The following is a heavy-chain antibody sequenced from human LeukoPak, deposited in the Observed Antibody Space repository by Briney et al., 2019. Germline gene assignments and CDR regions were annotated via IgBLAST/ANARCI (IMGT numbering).Heavy chain of an antibody. V-gene: IGHV3-48*02. J-gene: IGHJ4*02. CDR1: GITFSSYS. CDR2: ISRSSSTI. Sequence: GGSLRLSCAASGITFSSYSMNWVRQAPGKGLEWVSYISRSSSTIYYADSVKGRFTISRDNAKNSLYLQMNSLRDEDTAVYYCARGLYGDYLQGHSAAFYYFDYWGQGTLVTVSS. CDR3: ARGLYGDYLQGHSAAFYYFDY. D-gene: IGHD4-17*01.